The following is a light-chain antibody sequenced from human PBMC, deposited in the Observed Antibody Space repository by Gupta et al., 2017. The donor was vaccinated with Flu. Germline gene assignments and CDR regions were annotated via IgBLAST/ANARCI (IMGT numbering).Light chain of an antibody. J-gene: IGLJ3*02. CDR1: SSNIGKNY. Sequence: QSVLTQPPSVSAAPGQKVTISCSGSSSNIGKNYVSWYQQLPGTAPKLLIYDNDERPSGIPDRFSGSKSGTSATLGITGLQTGDEADYYCGTWDGSFVVFGGGTKVTVL. CDR3: GTWDGSFVV. V-gene: IGLV1-51*01. CDR2: DND.